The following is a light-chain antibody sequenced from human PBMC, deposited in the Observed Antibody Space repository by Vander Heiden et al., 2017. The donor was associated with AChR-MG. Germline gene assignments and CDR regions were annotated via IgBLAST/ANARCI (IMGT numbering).Light chain of an antibody. CDR3: QSYDSSNQWV. CDR2: EDN. Sequence: NFMLTQPHSVSESPGKTVTISCTGSSGSIASNYVQWYQQRPCSAPTTVIYEDNQRPSGVPDRFSGSIDSSSNSASLTISGLKTEDEADYYCQSYDSSNQWVFGGGTKLTVL. V-gene: IGLV6-57*02. CDR1: SGSIASNY. J-gene: IGLJ3*02.